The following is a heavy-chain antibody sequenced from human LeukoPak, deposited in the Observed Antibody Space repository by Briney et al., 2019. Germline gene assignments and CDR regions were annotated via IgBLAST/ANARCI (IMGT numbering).Heavy chain of an antibody. V-gene: IGHV3-74*01. CDR2: INSDGSTT. Sequence: GGSLRLSCAASGSTIRTYWMHWVRQAPGKGLEWVSRINSDGSTTDYADSVKGRFTISRDNAKNTLYLQVNSLRVEDTGVYYCARDARSDGWYVLDYWGPGTLVTVSS. J-gene: IGHJ4*02. D-gene: IGHD6-19*01. CDR1: GSTIRTYW. CDR3: ARDARSDGWYVLDY.